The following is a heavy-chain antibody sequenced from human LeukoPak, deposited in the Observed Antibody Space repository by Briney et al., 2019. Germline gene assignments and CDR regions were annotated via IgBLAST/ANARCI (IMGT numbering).Heavy chain of an antibody. J-gene: IGHJ5*02. D-gene: IGHD6-13*01. Sequence: PGGSLRLSCAASGFTFSSYAMHWVRQAPGKGLEWVAVISYDESNKYYADSVKGRFTISRDNSKNTLYLQMNSLRTEDTAVYYCARGDKQLVFNRNKGGFDPWGQGTLVTVSS. CDR1: GFTFSSYA. CDR2: ISYDESNK. CDR3: ARGDKQLVFNRNKGGFDP. V-gene: IGHV3-30*04.